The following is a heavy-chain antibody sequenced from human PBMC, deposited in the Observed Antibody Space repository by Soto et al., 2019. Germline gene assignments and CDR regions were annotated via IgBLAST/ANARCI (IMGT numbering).Heavy chain of an antibody. CDR3: TRGWGGSSGQAGFGP. CDR2: IGTAGDT. V-gene: IGHV3-13*01. D-gene: IGHD2-15*01. J-gene: IGHJ5*02. Sequence: LRLSCAASGFTFSTYDMHWVRQVTGKGLEWVSAIGTAGDTYYPGSVKGRFTISRENAKNSLYLQMNSLRAEDTAVYYCTRGWGGSSGQAGFGPWGQGTMVTDCS. CDR1: GFTFSTYD.